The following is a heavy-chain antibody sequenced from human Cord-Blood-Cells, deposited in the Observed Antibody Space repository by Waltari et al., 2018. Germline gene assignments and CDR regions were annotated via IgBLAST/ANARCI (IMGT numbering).Heavy chain of an antibody. Sequence: QVQLPQWGAGLLKLSETLCLTRAVYGGSFCGYYRRGMRQPPGTGLEWIGEINHSGSTNYNPSLKSRVTISVDTSKNQFSLKLSSVTAADTAVYYCAPIAAAEAFDIWGQGTMVTVSS. V-gene: IGHV4-34*01. J-gene: IGHJ3*02. CDR2: INHSGST. D-gene: IGHD6-13*01. CDR3: APIAAAEAFDI. CDR1: GGSFCGYY.